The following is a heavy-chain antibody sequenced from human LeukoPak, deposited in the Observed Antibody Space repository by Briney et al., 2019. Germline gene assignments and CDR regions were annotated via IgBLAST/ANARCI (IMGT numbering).Heavy chain of an antibody. Sequence: ASVKVSCKASGGTFSSYAISWVRQAPGQGLEWMGGIIPIFGTANYAQKFQGRVTITTDESTSTAYMELSSLRSEDTAVYYCARGNPADYYYYMDVWGKGTTVTVSS. CDR3: ARGNPADYYYYMDV. CDR2: IIPIFGTA. J-gene: IGHJ6*03. CDR1: GGTFSSYA. D-gene: IGHD2-2*01. V-gene: IGHV1-69*05.